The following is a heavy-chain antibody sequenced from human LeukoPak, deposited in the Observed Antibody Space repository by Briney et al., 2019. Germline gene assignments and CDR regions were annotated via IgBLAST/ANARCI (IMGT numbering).Heavy chain of an antibody. Sequence: KPGGSLRLSCTASGFTFSDYYMSWIRQAPGKGLEWVSYISHGGSSISYADSLKGRFTASRDNAKNSLYLQMNSLRAEDTAFYYCAKGGHFSHFDVWGRGTLVTVSS. CDR2: ISHGGSSI. J-gene: IGHJ2*01. CDR1: GFTFSDYY. CDR3: AKGGHFSHFDV. V-gene: IGHV3-11*01.